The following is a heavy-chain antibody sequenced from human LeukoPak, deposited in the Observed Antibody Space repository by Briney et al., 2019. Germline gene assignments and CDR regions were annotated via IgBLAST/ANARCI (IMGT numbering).Heavy chain of an antibody. CDR2: ISGRGGST. J-gene: IGHJ4*02. D-gene: IGHD6-19*01. CDR3: ARDLAVAGTRSFDY. CDR1: GFSFSSYA. Sequence: AGSLTLSCAASGFSFSSYAMNWVRQAPGKGLEWVSAISGRGGSTYYAASVEGRFTISRDNSKNTLHLQMNSLRPEDTAVYYCARDLAVAGTRSFDYWGQGTLVTVSS. V-gene: IGHV3-23*01.